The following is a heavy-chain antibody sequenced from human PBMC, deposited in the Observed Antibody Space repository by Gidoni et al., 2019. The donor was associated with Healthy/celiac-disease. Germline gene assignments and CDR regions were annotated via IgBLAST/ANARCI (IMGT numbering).Heavy chain of an antibody. CDR2: IKQDGSEK. J-gene: IGHJ6*02. CDR3: ARDLEWLGQRYYYYGMDV. V-gene: IGHV3-7*01. CDR1: GFTFSSYC. D-gene: IGHD3-3*01. Sequence: EVQLVESGGGLVHPGGSLRLSCAASGFTFSSYCRSWVRQAPGKGLEWVANIKQDGSEKYYVDSVKGRFTNSRDNAKNSLYLQMNSLGAEDTAVYYCARDLEWLGQRYYYYGMDVWGQGTTVTVSS.